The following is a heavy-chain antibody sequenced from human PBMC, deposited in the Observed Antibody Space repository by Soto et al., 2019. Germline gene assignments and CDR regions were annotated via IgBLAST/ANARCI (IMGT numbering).Heavy chain of an antibody. CDR1: GGSISSINW. Sequence: SDTPSLTCGVSGGSISSINWWSWVRQTPGKGLEWIGEVYYSGSTNYNPSLTSRVTMSIDKSKNQFFLNLTSVTAADTAVYYCARSSVASATYCLDAWGQGT. CDR2: VYYSGST. J-gene: IGHJ1*01. D-gene: IGHD2-15*01. CDR3: ARSSVASATYCLDA. V-gene: IGHV4-4*02.